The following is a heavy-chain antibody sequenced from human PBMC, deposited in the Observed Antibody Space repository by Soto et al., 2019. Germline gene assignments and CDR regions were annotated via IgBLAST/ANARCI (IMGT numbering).Heavy chain of an antibody. J-gene: IGHJ6*02. CDR2: ISAYNGNT. V-gene: IGHV1-18*01. D-gene: IGHD6-6*01. Sequence: QVQLVQSGAEVKKPGASVKVSCKASGYTFTSYGISWVRQAPGQGLEWMGWISAYNGNTNYAQKLQGRVTMTTDTSTSTAYMELRSLRSDDTDVYYCARDDVRHDSSSSGGYYYYGMDAWGQGTTVTVSS. CDR1: GYTFTSYG. CDR3: ARDDVRHDSSSSGGYYYYGMDA.